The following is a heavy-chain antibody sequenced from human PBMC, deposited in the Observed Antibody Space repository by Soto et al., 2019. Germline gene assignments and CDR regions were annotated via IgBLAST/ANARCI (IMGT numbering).Heavy chain of an antibody. D-gene: IGHD3-22*01. Sequence: ASVKVSCKASGFTFTSSAMQWVRQARGQRLEWIGWIVVGSGNTNYAQKFQERVTITRDMSTSTAYMELSSLRSEDTAVYYCAAEPYYYDSSGYFYGMDVWGQGTTVTVSS. CDR2: IVVGSGNT. J-gene: IGHJ6*02. CDR1: GFTFTSSA. CDR3: AAEPYYYDSSGYFYGMDV. V-gene: IGHV1-58*02.